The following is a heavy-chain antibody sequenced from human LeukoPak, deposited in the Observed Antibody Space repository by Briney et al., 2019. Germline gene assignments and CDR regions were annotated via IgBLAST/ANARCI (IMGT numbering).Heavy chain of an antibody. V-gene: IGHV1-2*02. CDR2: INPNSGGT. J-gene: IGHJ4*02. Sequence: ASVKVSCKASGYTFTGYYMHWVRQAPGQGLEWMGWINPNSGGTNYAQKFQGRVTMTRDTSISTVYMELNRLTSDDTALYYCVRVGYCSGDRCYLHFDYWGQGTLVTVSS. CDR3: VRVGYCSGDRCYLHFDY. CDR1: GYTFTGYY. D-gene: IGHD2-15*01.